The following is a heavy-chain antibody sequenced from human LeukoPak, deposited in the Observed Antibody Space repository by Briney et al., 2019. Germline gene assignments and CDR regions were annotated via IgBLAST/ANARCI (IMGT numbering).Heavy chain of an antibody. Sequence: GASVKVSCKASGYTFAGYDINWVRQATGQGLEWMGWMNPNSGNANSAQKFQGRITMTRDTSIDTAHMELSSLRSEDTAVYYCARDGGGGWFAPWGQGTLVTVSS. J-gene: IGHJ5*02. CDR3: ARDGGGGWFAP. CDR2: MNPNSGNA. V-gene: IGHV1-8*01. D-gene: IGHD3-16*01. CDR1: GYTFAGYD.